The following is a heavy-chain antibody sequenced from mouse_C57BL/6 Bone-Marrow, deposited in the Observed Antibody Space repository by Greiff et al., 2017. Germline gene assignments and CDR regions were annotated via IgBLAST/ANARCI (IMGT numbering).Heavy chain of an antibody. CDR1: GYTFTSYW. V-gene: IGHV1-64*01. CDR2: IHPNSGST. J-gene: IGHJ2*01. Sequence: VQLQESGAELVKPGASVKLSCKASGYTFTSYWMHWVKQRPGQGLEWIGMIHPNSGSTNYNEKFKSKATLTVDKSSSTAYMQLSSLTSEDSAVYYCARNYGLDDWGQGTTLTVSS. CDR3: ARNYGLDD. D-gene: IGHD1-1*01.